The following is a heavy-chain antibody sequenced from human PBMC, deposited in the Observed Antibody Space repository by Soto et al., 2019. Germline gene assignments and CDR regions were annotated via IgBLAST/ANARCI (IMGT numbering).Heavy chain of an antibody. J-gene: IGHJ5*02. CDR1: GGSISSYY. D-gene: IGHD3-10*01. CDR3: ARHLVGSGSYYNP. V-gene: IGHV4-59*08. CDR2: IYYSGST. Sequence: QVQLQESAPGLVKPSETLSLTCTVSGGSISSYYWSWIRQPPGKGLEWIGYIYYSGSTNYKPSRQSRVTISVDTSKNQFSLKLSSVTAADTAVYYCARHLVGSGSYYNPLGQGTLVTVSS.